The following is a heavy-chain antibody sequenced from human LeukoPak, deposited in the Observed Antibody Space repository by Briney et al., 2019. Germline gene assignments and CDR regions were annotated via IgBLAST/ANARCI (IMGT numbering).Heavy chain of an antibody. CDR1: GFPFSSYG. D-gene: IGHD2-15*01. CDR3: ARDIVVVVAATHYYYYYMDV. Sequence: PGGSLRLSCAASGFPFSSYGMNWVHQAPGEGLEWVSYISSSRTTSYADSVKGRFTISRDNAKNSLYLQMNSLRAEDTAVYYCARDIVVVVAATHYYYYYMDVWGKGTTVTVSS. J-gene: IGHJ6*03. V-gene: IGHV3-48*01. CDR2: ISSSRTT.